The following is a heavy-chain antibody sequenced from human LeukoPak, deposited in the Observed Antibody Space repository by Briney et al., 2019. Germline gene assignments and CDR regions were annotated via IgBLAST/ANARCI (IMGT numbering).Heavy chain of an antibody. Sequence: WIRQPPGKGLEWIGSIYYSGSTYYNPSLKSRVTISVDTSKNQFSLKLSSVTAADTAVYYCARNAEYSSLSHYFDHWGQGTLVTVSS. J-gene: IGHJ4*02. CDR2: IYYSGST. D-gene: IGHD6-6*01. V-gene: IGHV4-39*07. CDR3: ARNAEYSSLSHYFDH.